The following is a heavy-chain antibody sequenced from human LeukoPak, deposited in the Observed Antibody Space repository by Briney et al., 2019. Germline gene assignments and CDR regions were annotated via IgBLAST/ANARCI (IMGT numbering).Heavy chain of an antibody. CDR1: AFTFSSYG. V-gene: IGHV3-30*02. CDR2: IRYDGSNK. Sequence: GGSLRLSCAASAFTFSSYGMHWVRQAPGKGLEWVAFIRYDGSNKYYADSVKGRFTISRDNSKNTLYLQMNSLKAEDTAVYYCAVVNYDFWSGYETGFDYWGQGTLVTVSS. CDR3: AVVNYDFWSGYETGFDY. D-gene: IGHD3-3*01. J-gene: IGHJ4*02.